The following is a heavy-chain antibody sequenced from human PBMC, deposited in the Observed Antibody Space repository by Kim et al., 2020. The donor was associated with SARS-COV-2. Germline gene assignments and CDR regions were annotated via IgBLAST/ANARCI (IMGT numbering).Heavy chain of an antibody. J-gene: IGHJ1*01. V-gene: IGHV3-33*05. Sequence: GGSLRLSCAASGFTFSSYGMHWVRQAPGKGLEWVAVISYDVSNKYYADSVKGRFTISRDNSKNTLYLQMNSLRAEDTAVYYCARVGLSSSWYEGEYFQHWGQGTLVTVSS. CDR3: ARVGLSSSWYEGEYFQH. CDR2: ISYDVSNK. D-gene: IGHD6-13*01. CDR1: GFTFSSYG.